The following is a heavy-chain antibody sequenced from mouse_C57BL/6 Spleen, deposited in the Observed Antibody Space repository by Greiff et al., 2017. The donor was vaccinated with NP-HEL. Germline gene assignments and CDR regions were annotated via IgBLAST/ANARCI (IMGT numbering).Heavy chain of an antibody. D-gene: IGHD2-3*01. CDR3: ARGLYDGYPHAMDY. CDR1: GYTFTSYW. J-gene: IGHJ4*01. CDR2: IYPSDSET. V-gene: IGHV1-61*01. Sequence: QVQLQQPGAELVRPGSSVKLSCKASGYTFTSYWMDWVKQRPGQGLEWIGNIYPSDSETHYNQKFKDKATLTVAKSSSTAYMQLSSLTSEDSAVYYCARGLYDGYPHAMDYWGQGTSVTVSS.